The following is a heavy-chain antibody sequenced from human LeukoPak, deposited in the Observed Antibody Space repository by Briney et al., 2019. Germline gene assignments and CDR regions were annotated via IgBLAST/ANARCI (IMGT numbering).Heavy chain of an antibody. CDR2: IRYDGSNK. CDR3: ALPPMVTLVSCFDY. V-gene: IGHV3-30*02. Sequence: TGGSLRLSCAASGFTFSSYGMHWVRQAPGKGLEWVAFIRYDGSNKYYADSVKGRFTISRDNSKNTLYLQMNSLRGEDTAVYYCALPPMVTLVSCFDYWGQGTLVTVSS. CDR1: GFTFSSYG. J-gene: IGHJ4*02. D-gene: IGHD4-23*01.